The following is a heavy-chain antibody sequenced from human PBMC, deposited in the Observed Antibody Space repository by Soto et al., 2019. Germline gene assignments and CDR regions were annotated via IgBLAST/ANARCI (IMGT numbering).Heavy chain of an antibody. CDR3: ARRERAAGTDWWFDP. CDR1: GGSISSSSFH. CDR2: IYYSGST. V-gene: IGHV4-39*01. D-gene: IGHD3-9*01. Sequence: QLQLQESGPGLVKPSETLSLTCTVSGGSISSSSFHWGWIRQPPGKGLEWIGSIYYSGSTYYSPARKSRATITVDTHKNQFSLKLSSVTAADTAVYYCARRERAAGTDWWFDPWGQGTLVTVSS. J-gene: IGHJ5*02.